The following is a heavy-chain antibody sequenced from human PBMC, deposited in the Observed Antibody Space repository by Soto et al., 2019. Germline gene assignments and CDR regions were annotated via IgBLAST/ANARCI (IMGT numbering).Heavy chain of an antibody. Sequence: ASETLSLTCTVSGGSISSGGYYWSWIRQHPGKGLEWIGYIYYSGSTYYNPSLKSRVTISVDTSKNQFSLKLSSVTAADTAVYYCARDPGGSYSPTDWGQGTLVTVSS. CDR1: GGSISSGGYY. CDR2: IYYSGST. D-gene: IGHD1-26*01. CDR3: ARDPGGSYSPTD. J-gene: IGHJ4*02. V-gene: IGHV4-31*03.